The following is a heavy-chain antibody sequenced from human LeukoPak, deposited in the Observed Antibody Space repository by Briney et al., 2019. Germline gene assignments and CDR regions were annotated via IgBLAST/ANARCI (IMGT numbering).Heavy chain of an antibody. CDR2: INHSGST. V-gene: IGHV4-34*01. D-gene: IGHD2-15*01. CDR3: AREYGDVVVVAATPRVSYWFDP. J-gene: IGHJ5*02. Sequence: GSLRLSCAASGFTFSSYAMSWVRQPPGKGLEWIGEINHSGSTNYNPSLKSRVTISVDTSKNQFSLKLSSVTAADTAVYYCAREYGDVVVVAATPRVSYWFDPWGQGTLVTVSS. CDR1: GFTFSSYA.